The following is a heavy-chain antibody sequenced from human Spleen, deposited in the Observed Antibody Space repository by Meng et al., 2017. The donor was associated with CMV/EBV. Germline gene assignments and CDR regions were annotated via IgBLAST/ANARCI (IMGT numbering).Heavy chain of an antibody. V-gene: IGHV4-39*07. Sequence: ASGPGLVKPSGPLPLRCTVSGGCISSSSYYRGWIRQPPGKGLEWIGSIYYSGSTYYNPSLKSRVTISVDTSKNQFSLTLSSVTAADTAVYYCARVRLRFDPWGQGTLVTVSS. CDR3: ARVRLRFDP. J-gene: IGHJ5*02. CDR2: IYYSGST. D-gene: IGHD4-17*01. CDR1: GGCISSSSYY.